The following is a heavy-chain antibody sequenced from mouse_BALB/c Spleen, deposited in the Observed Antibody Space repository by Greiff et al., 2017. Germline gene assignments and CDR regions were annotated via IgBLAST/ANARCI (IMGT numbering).Heavy chain of an antibody. CDR2: INPSTGYT. CDR1: GYTFTSYW. V-gene: IGHV1-7*01. D-gene: IGHD2-3*01. J-gene: IGHJ4*01. Sequence: QVQLKQSGAELAKPGASVKMSCKASGYTFTSYWMHWVKQRPGQGLEWIGYINPSTGYTEYNQKFKDKATLTADKSSSTAYMQLSSLTSEDSAVYYCARSGGYYLYAMDYWGQGTSVTVSS. CDR3: ARSGGYYLYAMDY.